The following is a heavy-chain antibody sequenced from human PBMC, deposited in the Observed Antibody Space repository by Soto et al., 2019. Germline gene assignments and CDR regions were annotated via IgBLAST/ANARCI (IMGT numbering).Heavy chain of an antibody. Sequence: PGGSLRLSCAASGFSFSTYTMIWVRQAPGKGLEWISSINSNSNYRYYADSVKGRFTISRDNARNSLSLQMNSLRVEDTAVYYCARRIAVAGLNWFDPWGQGTLVTVSS. CDR1: GFSFSTYT. CDR3: ARRIAVAGLNWFDP. CDR2: INSNSNYR. D-gene: IGHD6-19*01. J-gene: IGHJ5*02. V-gene: IGHV3-21*01.